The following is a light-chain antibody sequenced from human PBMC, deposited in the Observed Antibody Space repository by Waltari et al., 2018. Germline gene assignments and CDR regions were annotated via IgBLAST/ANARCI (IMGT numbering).Light chain of an antibody. Sequence: QSALTQPASVSGSPGQSITISCTGTSSDVGTYHYVSWYPQHPGKAPKLMIFDVSIRPSGVSTRFSGSMSGNTASLTISGLQAEDEADYYCSSYISSSTLELFGGGTSLTVL. J-gene: IGLJ2*01. CDR2: DVS. V-gene: IGLV2-14*03. CDR3: SSYISSSTLEL. CDR1: SSDVGTYHY.